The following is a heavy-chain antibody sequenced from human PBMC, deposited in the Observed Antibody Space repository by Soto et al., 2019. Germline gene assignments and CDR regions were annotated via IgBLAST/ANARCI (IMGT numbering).Heavy chain of an antibody. V-gene: IGHV3-33*01. Sequence: QVQLVESGGGVVQPGGSLRLSCAASGFAFHGYAMHWVRQAPGKGLEWVAVIWYDGSTEYYIDSVKGRFAISRDNSKNTLYLQVYSLRAEDTAVYYCARDGTIGYFDYWGQGTPVIVSS. CDR2: IWYDGSTE. D-gene: IGHD2-15*01. CDR3: ARDGTIGYFDY. CDR1: GFAFHGYA. J-gene: IGHJ4*02.